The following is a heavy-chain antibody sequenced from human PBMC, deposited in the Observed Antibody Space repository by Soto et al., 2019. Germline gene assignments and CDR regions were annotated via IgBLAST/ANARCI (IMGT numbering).Heavy chain of an antibody. Sequence: SETLSLTCAVSGDSINNSHWWSWVRQTPGKGLEWIGETYHSGTTNYNPSLKTRVTISIDKSKNQFSLKMNSVTAADTTVYYCAREVNSSPARGPNWFDPWGQGTLVTVSS. D-gene: IGHD6-13*01. CDR1: GDSINNSHW. J-gene: IGHJ5*02. CDR2: TYHSGTT. CDR3: AREVNSSPARGPNWFDP. V-gene: IGHV4-4*02.